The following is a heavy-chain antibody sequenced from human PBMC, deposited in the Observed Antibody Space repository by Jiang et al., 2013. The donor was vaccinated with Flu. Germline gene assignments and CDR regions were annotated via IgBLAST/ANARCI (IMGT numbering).Heavy chain of an antibody. CDR3: ASGALYGDYEGWLN. Sequence: QLLESGGGVVQPGRSLRLSCAASGFTFSSYGMHWVRQAPGKGLEWVAVIWYDGSNKYYADSVKGRFTISRDNSKNTLYLQMNSLRAEDTAVYYCASGALYGDYEGWLNWGQGTLVTVSS. V-gene: IGHV3-33*01. J-gene: IGHJ4*02. D-gene: IGHD4-17*01. CDR1: GFTFSSYG. CDR2: IWYDGSNK.